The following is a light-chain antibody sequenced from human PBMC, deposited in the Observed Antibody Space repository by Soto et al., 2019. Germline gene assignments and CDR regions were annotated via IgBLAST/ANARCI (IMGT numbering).Light chain of an antibody. V-gene: IGKV1-39*01. CDR2: AAS. CDR1: QSISSY. Sequence: DIQMTQSPSSLSASVGDRVTITSRASQSISSYLNWYQQKPGKAPKLLIYAASSLQSGVPSRFSGSGSGTDFTLTISRLQPEDFATYYCQQSYSTPRTFGPGTKVDIK. J-gene: IGKJ3*01. CDR3: QQSYSTPRT.